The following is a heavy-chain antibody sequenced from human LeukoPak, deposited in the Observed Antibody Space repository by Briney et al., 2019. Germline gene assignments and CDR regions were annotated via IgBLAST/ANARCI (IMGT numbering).Heavy chain of an antibody. CDR2: IYYSGST. Sequence: SETLPLTCTVSGGSISSGGYYWSWIRQHPGKGLEWIGYIYYSGSTYHNPSLKSRVTISVDTSKNQFSLKLSSVTAADTAVYYCARGLRIPSYYFDYWGQGTLVTVSS. D-gene: IGHD2-15*01. J-gene: IGHJ4*02. CDR3: ARGLRIPSYYFDY. CDR1: GGSISSGGYY. V-gene: IGHV4-31*03.